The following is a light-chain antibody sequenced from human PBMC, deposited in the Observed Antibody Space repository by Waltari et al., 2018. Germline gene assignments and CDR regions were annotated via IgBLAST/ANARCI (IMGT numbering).Light chain of an antibody. J-gene: IGKJ2*01. Sequence: DIQMTQSPSSLSASVGDRVTITCRASQSISTYLNWYQQKPGKAPKVLIYAASSLQSGVPSRVSGSGSGTDFTLTISSLQPEDFATYYCQQSYSTLMYTFGQGTKLEIK. CDR3: QQSYSTLMYT. CDR1: QSISTY. CDR2: AAS. V-gene: IGKV1-39*01.